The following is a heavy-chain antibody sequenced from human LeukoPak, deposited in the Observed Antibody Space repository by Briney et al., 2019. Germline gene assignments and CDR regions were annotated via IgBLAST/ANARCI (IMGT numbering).Heavy chain of an antibody. V-gene: IGHV4-61*03. D-gene: IGHD6-19*01. J-gene: IGHJ6*02. Sequence: SETLSLTCAVSGGSVSSGSYYWSWIRQPPGKGLEWIGYIYYSGSTNYNPSLKSRVTISVDTSKNRFSLKLSSVTAADTAVYYCTREEPEYNSGWSMDVWGQGTTVTVSS. CDR1: GGSVSSGSYY. CDR3: TREEPEYNSGWSMDV. CDR2: IYYSGST.